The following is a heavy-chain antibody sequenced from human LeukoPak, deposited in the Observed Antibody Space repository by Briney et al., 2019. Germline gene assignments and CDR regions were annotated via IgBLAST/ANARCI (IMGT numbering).Heavy chain of an antibody. CDR2: INSSYKTI. V-gene: IGHV3-48*02. J-gene: IGHJ4*02. Sequence: GALILSCAASGFTFSNYGMNWVRQAPGKGLGWVSYINSSYKTINYADPVKGRFTIPRDSAKNSLWLQVNSPRDEDTAVYYCARDYYGDHHFGSWGQGTLVTVSS. D-gene: IGHD4-17*01. CDR3: ARDYYGDHHFGS. CDR1: GFTFSNYG.